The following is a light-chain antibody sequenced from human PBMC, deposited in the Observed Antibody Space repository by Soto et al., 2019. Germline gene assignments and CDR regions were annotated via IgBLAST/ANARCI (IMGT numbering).Light chain of an antibody. CDR1: SSNIGAGYD. J-gene: IGLJ3*02. Sequence: QSVLTQPPSVSGAPGQRVTISCTGSSSNIGAGYDVHWYQQLPGTAPKLLIYGNTNRPSGVPDRFSGSKSGTSASLAITGLQAEDGADYYCQSYDSSLSGAGVFGGGTQLTVL. CDR2: GNT. V-gene: IGLV1-40*01. CDR3: QSYDSSLSGAGV.